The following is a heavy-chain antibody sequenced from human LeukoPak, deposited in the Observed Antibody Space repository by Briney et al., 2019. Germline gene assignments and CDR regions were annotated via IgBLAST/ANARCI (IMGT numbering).Heavy chain of an antibody. J-gene: IGHJ4*02. CDR1: GFTFSSYW. CDR3: ARDSYPYYDSSGYYYGGLGY. D-gene: IGHD3-22*01. V-gene: IGHV3-7*01. Sequence: GGSLRLSCAASGFTFSSYWMSWVRQAPGKGLEWVANIKQDGSEKYYVDSVKGRFTISRDNAKNSLYLQKNSLRAEDTAVYYCARDSYPYYDSSGYYYGGLGYWGQGTLVTVSS. CDR2: IKQDGSEK.